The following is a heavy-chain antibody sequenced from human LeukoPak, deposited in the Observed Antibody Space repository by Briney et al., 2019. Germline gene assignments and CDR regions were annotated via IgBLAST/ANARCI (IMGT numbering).Heavy chain of an antibody. V-gene: IGHV4-39*01. CDR1: GGSISSSSYY. CDR2: IYYSGST. D-gene: IGHD6-19*01. Sequence: PSETLSLTCTVSGGSISSSSYYWGWIRPPPGKGLEWIGSIYYSGSTYYNPSLKSQVTISVDTSKNQFSLKLSSVTAADTAVYYCASLYSSGWSGYYYYMDVWGKGTTATVSS. CDR3: ASLYSSGWSGYYYYMDV. J-gene: IGHJ6*03.